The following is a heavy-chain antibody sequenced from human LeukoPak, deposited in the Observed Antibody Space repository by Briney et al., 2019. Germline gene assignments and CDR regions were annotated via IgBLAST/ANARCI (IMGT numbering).Heavy chain of an antibody. CDR3: ARDKDSSSSLDY. D-gene: IGHD3-22*01. J-gene: IGHJ4*02. V-gene: IGHV3-21*01. CDR2: ISSSSYYM. Sequence: GGSLRLSCAASGFTFSSYSMNWVRQAPGKGLEWVSSISSSSYYMYYADSVKGRFTISRDNAKNSLYLQMNSLRAEDTAVYYCARDKDSSSSLDYWGQGTLVTVSS. CDR1: GFTFSSYS.